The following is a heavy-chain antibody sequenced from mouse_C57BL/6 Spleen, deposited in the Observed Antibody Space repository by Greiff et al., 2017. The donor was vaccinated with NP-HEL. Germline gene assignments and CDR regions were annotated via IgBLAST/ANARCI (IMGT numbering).Heavy chain of an antibody. J-gene: IGHJ1*03. D-gene: IGHD4-1*01. CDR3: ARNSRANWDPYFDV. CDR1: GFSLTSYG. V-gene: IGHV2-2*01. CDR2: IWSGGST. Sequence: VHLVESGPGLVQPSQSLSITCTVSGFSLTSYGVHWVRQSPGKGLEWLGVIWSGGSTDYNAAFISRLSISKDNSKSQVFFKMNSLQADDTAIYYCARNSRANWDPYFDVWGTGTTVTVSS.